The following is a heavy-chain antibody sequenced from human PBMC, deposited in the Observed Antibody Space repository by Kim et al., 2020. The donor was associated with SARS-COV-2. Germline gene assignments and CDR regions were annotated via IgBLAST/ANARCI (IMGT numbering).Heavy chain of an antibody. V-gene: IGHV3-74*01. Sequence: GGSLRLSCAASGFTFSSYWMHWVRQAPGKGLVWVSRINSDGSSTSYADSVKGRFTISRDNAKNTLYLQMNSLRAEDTAVYYCARDQGPYNWNDLYFYYYYGMDVWGQGTTVTVSS. CDR2: INSDGSST. D-gene: IGHD1-20*01. CDR1: GFTFSSYW. CDR3: ARDQGPYNWNDLYFYYYYGMDV. J-gene: IGHJ6*02.